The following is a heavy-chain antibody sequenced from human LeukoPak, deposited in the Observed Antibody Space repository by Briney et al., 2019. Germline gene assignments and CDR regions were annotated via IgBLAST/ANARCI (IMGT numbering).Heavy chain of an antibody. CDR3: ARAAWWPYYAFDI. V-gene: IGHV3-48*03. D-gene: IGHD2-15*01. J-gene: IGHJ3*02. CDR1: GFTFSSYE. Sequence: GSLRLSCAASGFTFSSYEMNWVRQAPGKGLEWVSYISSSGSTIYYADSVKGRFTISRDNAKNSLYLQMNSLRAEDTAAYYCARAAWWPYYAFDIWGQGTMVTVSS. CDR2: ISSSGSTI.